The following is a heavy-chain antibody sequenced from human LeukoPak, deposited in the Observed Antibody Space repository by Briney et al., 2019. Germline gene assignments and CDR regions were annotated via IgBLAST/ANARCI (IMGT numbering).Heavy chain of an antibody. CDR2: ITVTGDT. D-gene: IGHD6-13*01. V-gene: IGHV3-23*01. J-gene: IGHJ4*02. CDR1: GFTFISYS. Sequence: GGSLRLSCAASGFTFISYSMSWVRQAPGKGLEWVSGITVTGDTYYADSLKGRFTISRDNSRNTLYLQMNSLRADDTAVYYCAKVPVWQQLVDYWGQGTLVTVSS. CDR3: AKVPVWQQLVDY.